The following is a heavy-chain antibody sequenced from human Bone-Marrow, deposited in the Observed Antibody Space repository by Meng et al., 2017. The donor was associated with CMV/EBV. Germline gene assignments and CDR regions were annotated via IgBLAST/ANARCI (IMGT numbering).Heavy chain of an antibody. CDR3: ARDRYGYSSGWGLYY. Sequence: GESLKISCVVSRFTLRNYWMHWVRQVPGKGLVWVSRINNDGSNRDYVDSVKGRFTISRDNAKNSLYLQMNSLRAEDTAVYYCARDRYGYSSGWGLYYWGQGTLVTVSS. D-gene: IGHD6-19*01. V-gene: IGHV3-74*01. CDR2: INNDGSNR. CDR1: RFTLRNYW. J-gene: IGHJ4*02.